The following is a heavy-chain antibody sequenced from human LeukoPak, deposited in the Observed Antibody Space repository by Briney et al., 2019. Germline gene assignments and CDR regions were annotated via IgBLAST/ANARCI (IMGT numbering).Heavy chain of an antibody. CDR3: ARAKPKNMVRGLIMRRESRYYFDY. D-gene: IGHD3-10*01. CDR1: GFPLSSYA. CDR2: TSSSDAGT. J-gene: IGHJ4*02. V-gene: IGHV3-23*01. Sequence: GGSLRLSCAAFGFPLSSYAMSWVRQAPGKGLEWVSATSSSDAGTYHADSVRGRFTISRDNSKSTLYIQMNSLRAEDTAVYYCARAKPKNMVRGLIMRRESRYYFDYWGQGTLVTVSS.